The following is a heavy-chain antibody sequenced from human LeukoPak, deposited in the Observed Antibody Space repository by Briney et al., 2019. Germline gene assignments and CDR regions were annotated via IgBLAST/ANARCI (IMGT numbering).Heavy chain of an antibody. CDR2: ISHSGST. V-gene: IGHV4-38-2*02. CDR3: ARGRIAAPAVDWFDP. CDR1: GYSISSGFY. Sequence: SETLSLTCTVSGYSISSGFYWGWIRQPPGRGLEWIGTISHSGSTYYNPSLKSRVTLSVDTSKNQFSLRLSSVTAADTAVYYCARGRIAAPAVDWFDPWGQGTLVTVSS. D-gene: IGHD6-6*01. J-gene: IGHJ5*02.